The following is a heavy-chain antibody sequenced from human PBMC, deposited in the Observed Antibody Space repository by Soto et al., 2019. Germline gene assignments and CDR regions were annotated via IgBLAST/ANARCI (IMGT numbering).Heavy chain of an antibody. CDR3: ARGPTSLNWFDT. Sequence: ASVKVSCKASGYTFTSYDINWVRQATGQGLEWMGWMNPNSGNTGYAQKFQGRVTMTRNTSISTVYMELSSLRSEDTAVYYCARGPTSLNWFDTWGQGTLVTVSA. CDR1: GYTFTSYD. V-gene: IGHV1-8*01. CDR2: MNPNSGNT. J-gene: IGHJ5*02.